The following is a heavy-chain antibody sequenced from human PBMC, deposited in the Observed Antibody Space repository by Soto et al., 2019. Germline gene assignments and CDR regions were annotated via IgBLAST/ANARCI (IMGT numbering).Heavy chain of an antibody. CDR1: GGSISINDW. V-gene: IGHV4-4*02. Sequence: SETLSLTCAVSGGSISINDWWSWVRQPPGKGLEWIGDVSHSGSTNYRPSLRGRVTISLHRSKKQFSLKLTSVTAADTAVYFCARHNYGSWSTYFVYWGQGTLVTVSS. J-gene: IGHJ4*02. D-gene: IGHD3-10*01. CDR2: VSHSGST. CDR3: ARHNYGSWSTYFVY.